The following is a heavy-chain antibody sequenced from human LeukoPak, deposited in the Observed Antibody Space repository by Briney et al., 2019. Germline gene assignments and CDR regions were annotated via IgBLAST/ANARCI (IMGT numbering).Heavy chain of an antibody. Sequence: GGSLKPSCAASGLTFSSNDMHWARQATGKGLEWFSAIGTAGDTYYPGSVKGRFTISRENGKNSLYLQMISLKAGDTAVYYCARALEYSSGSLDYWGQGTLVTVSS. V-gene: IGHV3-13*01. J-gene: IGHJ4*02. D-gene: IGHD6-19*01. CDR3: ARALEYSSGSLDY. CDR2: IGTAGDT. CDR1: GLTFSSND.